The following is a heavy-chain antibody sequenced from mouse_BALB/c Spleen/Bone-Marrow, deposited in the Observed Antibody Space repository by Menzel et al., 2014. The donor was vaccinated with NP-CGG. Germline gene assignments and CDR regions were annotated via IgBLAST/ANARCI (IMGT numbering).Heavy chain of an antibody. J-gene: IGHJ2*01. Sequence: VKLLESGPELVKPGASVRISCKAAGYTFTSYYIHWVKQRPGQGLEWIGWIYPGNVNTKYNEKFKGKATLTADKSSSTAYFLLSSLTSEDSAVYFCAREANWNFDYWGQGTTLTVSS. CDR3: AREANWNFDY. V-gene: IGHV1S56*01. CDR2: IYPGNVNT. CDR1: GYTFTSYY. D-gene: IGHD4-1*01.